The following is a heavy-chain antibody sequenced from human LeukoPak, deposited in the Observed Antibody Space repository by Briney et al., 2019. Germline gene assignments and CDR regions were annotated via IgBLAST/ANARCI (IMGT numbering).Heavy chain of an antibody. V-gene: IGHV4-59*01. Sequence: SETLSLTCTVAGRSISSYYWSWIRQPPGKGLEWIGYIYYSGSTNYNPSLKSRVTISVDTSKNQFSLKLSSVTAADTAVYYCARHGYSSGSLAWFDPWGQGTQVTVSS. CDR3: ARHGYSSGSLAWFDP. J-gene: IGHJ5*02. CDR2: IYYSGST. CDR1: GRSISSYY. D-gene: IGHD6-19*01.